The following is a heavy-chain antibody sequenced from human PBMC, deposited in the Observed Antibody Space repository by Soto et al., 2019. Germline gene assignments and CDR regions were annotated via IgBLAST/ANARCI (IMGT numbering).Heavy chain of an antibody. V-gene: IGHV4-39*01. CDR1: GGSISSSSYY. CDR2: IYYSGST. CDR3: ASPYCGGDCSIDY. D-gene: IGHD2-21*02. J-gene: IGHJ4*02. Sequence: QLQLQESGPGLVKPSETLSLTCTVSGGSISSSSYYWGWIRQPPGKGLEWIGSIYYSGSTYYNPSLKRRVTISVDTSKNQSSLKLSSVTAADTAVYYCASPYCGGDCSIDYWGQGTLVTVSS.